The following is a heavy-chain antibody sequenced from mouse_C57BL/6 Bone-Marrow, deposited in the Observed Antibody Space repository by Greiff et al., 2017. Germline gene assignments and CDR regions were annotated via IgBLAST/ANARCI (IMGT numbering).Heavy chain of an antibody. D-gene: IGHD1-1*01. V-gene: IGHV1-15*01. CDR3: ARCGITSVFYYAMDY. CDR2: IDPETGGT. J-gene: IGHJ4*01. Sequence: QVQLKESGAELVRPGASVTLSCKASGYTFTDYEMHWVKQTPVHGLEWIGAIDPETGGTAYNQKFKGKAILTADKSSSTAYMELRSLTSEDSAVYYCARCGITSVFYYAMDYWGQGTSVTVSA. CDR1: GYTFTDYE.